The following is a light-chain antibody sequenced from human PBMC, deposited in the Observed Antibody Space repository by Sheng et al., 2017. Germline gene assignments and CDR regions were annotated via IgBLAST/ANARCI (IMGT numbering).Light chain of an antibody. V-gene: IGKV3-15*01. CDR2: GAS. J-gene: IGKJ1*01. CDR3: QQYNNWPPWA. Sequence: DIVMTQSPATLSVSPGERATLSCRATQSVGSNLAWYQQKPGQAPRLLIYGASTRATGIPARFSGTGSGTEFTLTISSLQSEDFAVYYCQQYNNWPPWAFGQGTKVE. CDR1: QSVGSN.